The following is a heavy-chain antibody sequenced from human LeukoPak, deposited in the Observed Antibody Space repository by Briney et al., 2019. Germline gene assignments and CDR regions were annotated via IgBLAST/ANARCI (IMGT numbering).Heavy chain of an antibody. J-gene: IGHJ4*02. Sequence: GGPRKLSCAASGFPFSSYAMSWVRQAPGQGLEWVSLVSASGVSTFYPDSVKGRFTISRDNAKSTLYLQMNSLRAEDTAVYYCAKDAFHDSGSYYSPFDYWGQGTLVTVSS. D-gene: IGHD3-22*01. V-gene: IGHV3-23*01. CDR2: VSASGVST. CDR1: GFPFSSYA. CDR3: AKDAFHDSGSYYSPFDY.